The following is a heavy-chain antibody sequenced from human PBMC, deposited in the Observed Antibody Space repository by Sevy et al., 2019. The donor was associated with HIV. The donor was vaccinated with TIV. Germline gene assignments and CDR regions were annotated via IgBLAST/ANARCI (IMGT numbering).Heavy chain of an antibody. CDR1: GGTLNNYG. V-gene: IGHV1-69*10. CDR2: IIPSAGIA. D-gene: IGHD2-21*02. CDR3: ASVRPCRGDCYFFDT. Sequence: ASVKVSCKASGGTLNNYGMNWVRQAPGQGLEWMGGIIPSAGIASYAQRIKGRAAITADTSTSTLYLEVGRLRSDDTAVYFCASVRPCRGDCYFFDTWGHGTLVTVSS. J-gene: IGHJ4*01.